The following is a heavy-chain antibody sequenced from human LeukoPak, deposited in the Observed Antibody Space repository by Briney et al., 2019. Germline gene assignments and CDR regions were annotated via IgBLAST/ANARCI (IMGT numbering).Heavy chain of an antibody. CDR3: AKIVVVVVATGFDY. Sequence: PGGSLRLSCAASGFTFSSYGMHWVRQAPGKGLEWVAFIRYDGSAKYYADSVRGRFTISRDNSKNTLYLQMNSLRAEDTAVYYCAKIVVVVVATGFDYWGQGTLVTVSS. V-gene: IGHV3-30*02. J-gene: IGHJ4*02. CDR1: GFTFSSYG. CDR2: IRYDGSAK. D-gene: IGHD2-15*01.